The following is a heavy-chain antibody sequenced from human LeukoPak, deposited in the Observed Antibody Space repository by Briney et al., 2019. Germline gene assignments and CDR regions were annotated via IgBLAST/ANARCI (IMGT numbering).Heavy chain of an antibody. J-gene: IGHJ4*02. D-gene: IGHD3-22*01. CDR1: GFTFSSYA. CDR3: AKVPYYYDSSTPDFDY. Sequence: GGSLRLSCAASGFTFSSYAMSWVRQAPGKGLEWVSAISGSGGSTYYADSVKGRFTISRDNSKNTLYLQMNSLRAEDTAVYYCAKVPYYYDSSTPDFDYWGQGTLVTVSS. V-gene: IGHV3-23*01. CDR2: ISGSGGST.